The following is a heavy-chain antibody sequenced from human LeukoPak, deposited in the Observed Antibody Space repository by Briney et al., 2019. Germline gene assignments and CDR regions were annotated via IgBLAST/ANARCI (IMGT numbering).Heavy chain of an antibody. CDR1: GGSFSGYY. Sequence: SETLSLTCAVYGGSFSGYYWSWIRQPPGKGLEWIGEINHSGSTNYNPSLKSRVTISVDTSKNQFSLKLSSVTAADTAVYYCARGRDIVATRDIPKSDWFGPWGQGTLVTVSS. V-gene: IGHV4-34*01. CDR3: ARGRDIVATRDIPKSDWFGP. D-gene: IGHD5-12*01. J-gene: IGHJ5*02. CDR2: INHSGST.